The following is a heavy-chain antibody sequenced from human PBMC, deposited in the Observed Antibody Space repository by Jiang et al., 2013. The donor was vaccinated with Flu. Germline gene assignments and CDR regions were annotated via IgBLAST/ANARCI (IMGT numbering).Heavy chain of an antibody. V-gene: IGHV4-39*01. Sequence: PGLVKPSETLSLTCTVSGGSISSSSYYWGWIRQPPGKGLEWIGSIYYSGSTYYNPSLKSRVTISVDTSKNQFSLKLSSVTAADTAVYYCARGAGLLWFGDLGGGDAFDIWGQGTMVTVSS. CDR1: GGSISSSSYY. CDR3: ARGAGLLWFGDLGGGDAFDI. CDR2: IYYSGST. D-gene: IGHD3-10*01. J-gene: IGHJ3*02.